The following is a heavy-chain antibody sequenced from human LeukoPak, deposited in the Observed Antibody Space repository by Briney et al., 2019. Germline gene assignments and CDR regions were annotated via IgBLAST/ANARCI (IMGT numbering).Heavy chain of an antibody. CDR2: IYPGDSDT. J-gene: IGHJ4*02. CDR3: ARSADSSASYYFDY. Sequence: GASLKTSCKGSGSRFTSYRIGWGRQMPGKGLEWMGIIYPGDSDTRYSPSFQGQVTISADRSISTAYLQWSSLRASDTAVYDCARSADSSASYYFDYWGQGTLVTVSS. D-gene: IGHD3-22*01. CDR1: GSRFTSYR. V-gene: IGHV5-51*01.